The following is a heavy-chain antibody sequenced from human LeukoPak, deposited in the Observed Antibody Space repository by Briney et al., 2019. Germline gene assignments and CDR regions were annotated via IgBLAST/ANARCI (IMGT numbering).Heavy chain of an antibody. V-gene: IGHV3-23*01. CDR3: AKAAAAAAGTGYYFDY. D-gene: IGHD6-13*01. CDR2: ISGSGGST. CDR1: GFTFSSYA. J-gene: IGHJ4*02. Sequence: PGGSLRLSCAASGFTFSSYAMSWVRQAPGKGLEWVSAISGSGGSTYYADSVKGRFTISRDNSKNTLYLQMNSLRAEDTAVYYCAKAAAAAAGTGYYFDYWGQGTLVTVSS.